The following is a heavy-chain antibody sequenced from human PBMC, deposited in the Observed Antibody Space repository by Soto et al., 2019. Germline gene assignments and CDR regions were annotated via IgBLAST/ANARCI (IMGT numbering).Heavy chain of an antibody. CDR2: IYHSGST. J-gene: IGHJ4*02. Sequence: QLQLQESGSGLVKPSQTLSLTCAVSGGSISSGGYSWSWIRQPPGKGLEWIGYIYHSGSTYYNPSRKIRVTISVDRSKNQFSLKLSSVTAADTAVYYCARAGGLGAVAADYWGQGTLVTVSS. CDR1: GGSISSGGYS. CDR3: ARAGGLGAVAADY. D-gene: IGHD6-19*01. V-gene: IGHV4-30-2*01.